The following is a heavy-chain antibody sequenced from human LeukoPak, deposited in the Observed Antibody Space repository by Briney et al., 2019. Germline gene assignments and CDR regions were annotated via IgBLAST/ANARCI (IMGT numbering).Heavy chain of an antibody. CDR2: IYYSGST. CDR3: ARGELRYFDWLSLGPFDY. Sequence: PSETLSLTCTVSGGSISSYYWSWIRQPPGKGVEWIGYIYYSGSTNYNPSLKSRVTISVDTSKNQFSLKLSSVTAADTAVYYCARGELRYFDWLSLGPFDYWGQGTLVTVSS. D-gene: IGHD3-9*01. J-gene: IGHJ4*02. CDR1: GGSISSYY. V-gene: IGHV4-59*01.